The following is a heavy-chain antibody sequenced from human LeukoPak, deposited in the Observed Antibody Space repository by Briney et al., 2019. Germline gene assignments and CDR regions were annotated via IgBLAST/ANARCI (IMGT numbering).Heavy chain of an antibody. CDR1: GFTFSSYA. D-gene: IGHD6-13*01. CDR2: ISGSGAST. CDR3: AKDSYSSSWYVIHF. V-gene: IGHV3-23*01. J-gene: IGHJ4*02. Sequence: PGGSLRLSCAASGFTFSSYAMSWVRQAPGRGLEWVSAISGSGASTYYADSVKGRFTISRDNSKNTLYLQMNSLRAEDTAVYYCAKDSYSSSWYVIHFWGQGTLVTVSS.